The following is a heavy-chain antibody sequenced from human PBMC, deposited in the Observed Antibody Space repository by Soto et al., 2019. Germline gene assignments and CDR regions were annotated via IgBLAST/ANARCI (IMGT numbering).Heavy chain of an antibody. D-gene: IGHD2-2*01. CDR2: INPNSGGT. Sequence: QVQLVQSGAEVKKPGASVKVSCKASGYTFTGYYMHWVRQAPGQGLAWMGWINPNSGGTNYAQKFQAWVTMTRDTSISTAYMELSRLRSDDTAVYYCARDLSYQLLSGSYDYWGQGTLVTVSS. CDR3: ARDLSYQLLSGSYDY. V-gene: IGHV1-2*04. CDR1: GYTFTGYY. J-gene: IGHJ4*02.